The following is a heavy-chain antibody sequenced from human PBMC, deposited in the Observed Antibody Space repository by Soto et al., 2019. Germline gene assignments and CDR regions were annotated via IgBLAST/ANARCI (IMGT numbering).Heavy chain of an antibody. CDR2: IWYDGSNK. V-gene: IGHV3-33*01. CDR1: GFTFSSYG. Sequence: QVQLVESGGGVVQPGRSLRLSCAASGFTFSSYGMHWVRQAPGKGLEWGAVIWYDGSNKYYADSVKGRFTISRDNSKNPLYLQMNRLRAEDTAVYYWARDRCDYGGSSRDYWGQGTLVTVAS. CDR3: ARDRCDYGGSSRDY. D-gene: IGHD2-15*01. J-gene: IGHJ4*02.